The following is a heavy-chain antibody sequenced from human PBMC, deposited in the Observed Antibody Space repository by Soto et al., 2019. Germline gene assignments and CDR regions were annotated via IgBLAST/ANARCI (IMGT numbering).Heavy chain of an antibody. Sequence: SETLSLTCTVSGGSISSYYWSWIRQPPGKGLEWIGYIYYSGSTNYNPSLKSRITISVDTSKNQFSLKLTSVTAADTAVYYCARQCRGVTCHWFVPWGQGTLVTVSS. CDR1: GGSISSYY. J-gene: IGHJ5*02. D-gene: IGHD2-15*01. CDR2: IYYSGST. V-gene: IGHV4-59*01. CDR3: ARQCRGVTCHWFVP.